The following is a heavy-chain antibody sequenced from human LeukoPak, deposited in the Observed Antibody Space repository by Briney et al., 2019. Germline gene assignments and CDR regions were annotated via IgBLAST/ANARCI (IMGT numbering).Heavy chain of an antibody. CDR1: VFALSIYS. D-gene: IGHD1-26*01. Sequence: PGGSLRLSCAASVFALSIYSMNCVPGSPGRGGEWVSFISNSSSYKYYADSVKGRFTISRDNAKNSLYLQMNSLRAEDTDVYYCARTTVGATDDYWGQGTLVTVSS. CDR3: ARTTVGATDDY. J-gene: IGHJ4*02. V-gene: IGHV3-21*01. CDR2: ISNSSSYK.